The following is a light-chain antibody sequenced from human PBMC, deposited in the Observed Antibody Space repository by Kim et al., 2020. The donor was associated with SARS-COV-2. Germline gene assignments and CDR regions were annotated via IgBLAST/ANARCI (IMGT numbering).Light chain of an antibody. CDR1: QNIGRR. Sequence: DIQMTQSPSTLSASVGDRVTITCRASQNIGRRLAWYQQKPGKAPKVLIYDASSLQRGVPSRFSGSGSGTEFALTISTLQPDDSATYYCQQYYSYPLTFGGGTKVEIK. CDR3: QQYYSYPLT. CDR2: DAS. V-gene: IGKV1-5*01. J-gene: IGKJ4*01.